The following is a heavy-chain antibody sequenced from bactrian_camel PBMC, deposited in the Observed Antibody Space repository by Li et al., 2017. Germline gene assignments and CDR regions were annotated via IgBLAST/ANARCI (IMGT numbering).Heavy chain of an antibody. D-gene: IGHD1*01. J-gene: IGHJ6*01. Sequence: VQLVESGGGSVQSGGSLRLSCVASTFSFATYCMAWFRQAPGMPREGLASIYLDSGSTSYAGSVKGRFTISQDNAKSTLYLQLSSLKTEDTAMYYCVRPEINVSWSRDGYRGQGTQVTVS. V-gene: IGHV3S1*01. CDR1: TFSFATYC. CDR3: VRPEINVSWSRDGY. CDR2: IYLDSGST.